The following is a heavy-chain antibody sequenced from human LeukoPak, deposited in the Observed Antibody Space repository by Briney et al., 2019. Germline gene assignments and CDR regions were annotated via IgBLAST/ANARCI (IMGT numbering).Heavy chain of an antibody. D-gene: IGHD3-3*01. Sequence: SVKVSCKASGYTFTSYGISWVRQAPGQGLEWMGGIIPIFGVTNYAQKFQGRVTITADKSTSTVHMELSSLRFEDTAVYFCARAGRRLFGVLIPLSFDYWGQGTPVTVSS. J-gene: IGHJ4*02. CDR3: ARAGRRLFGVLIPLSFDY. CDR1: GYTFTSYG. V-gene: IGHV1-69*10. CDR2: IIPIFGVT.